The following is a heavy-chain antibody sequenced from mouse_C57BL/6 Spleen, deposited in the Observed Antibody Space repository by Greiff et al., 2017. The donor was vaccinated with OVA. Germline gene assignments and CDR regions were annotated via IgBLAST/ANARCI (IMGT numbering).Heavy chain of an antibody. CDR3: ARHSPKRDMDY. J-gene: IGHJ4*01. CDR1: GFTFSDYG. Sequence: EVKVVEPGGGLVQPGGSLKLSCAASGFTFSDYGMAWVRQAPRQGPEWVAFISNFAYSIYYADTVTGRFTLSREKANNTLYLEMSSLRSEDTAMEYCARHSPKRDMDYWGQGTSVTVSS. D-gene: IGHD1-3*01. V-gene: IGHV5-15*01. CDR2: ISNFAYSI.